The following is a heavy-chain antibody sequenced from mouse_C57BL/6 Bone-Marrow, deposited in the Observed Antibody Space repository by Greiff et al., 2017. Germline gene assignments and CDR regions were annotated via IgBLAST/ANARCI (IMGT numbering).Heavy chain of an antibody. V-gene: IGHV1-75*01. D-gene: IGHD2-4*01. J-gene: IGHJ3*01. Sequence: QVQLKESGPELVKPGASVKISCKASGYTFTDYYISWVKQRPGQGLEWIGWIFPGSGSTYYNEKFKGKATLTVDKSSSAAYMLLSSLTSEDSAVXCCARSIYYDFAWFAYWGQGTLVTVSA. CDR3: ARSIYYDFAWFAY. CDR2: IFPGSGST. CDR1: GYTFTDYY.